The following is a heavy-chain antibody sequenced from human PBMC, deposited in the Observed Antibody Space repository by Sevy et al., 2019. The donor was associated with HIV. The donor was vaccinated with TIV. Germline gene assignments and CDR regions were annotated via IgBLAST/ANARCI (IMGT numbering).Heavy chain of an antibody. CDR3: ARDCGTPAAHYWYFDL. CDR1: AVSITDYY. CDR2: IHYTGST. J-gene: IGHJ2*01. V-gene: IGHV4-59*01. D-gene: IGHD2-2*01. Sequence: SETLSLTCTVSAVSITDYYWSWIRQPPGKGLEWIANIHYTGSTNYKPSLQSRVTISVDTSKNQFSLKLNSVTAADTAVYYCARDCGTPAAHYWYFDLWGRGTLVTVSS.